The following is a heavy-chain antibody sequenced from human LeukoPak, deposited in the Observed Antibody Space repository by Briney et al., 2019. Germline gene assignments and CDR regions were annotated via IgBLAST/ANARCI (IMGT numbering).Heavy chain of an antibody. CDR3: ARDRGLIAAIGYFDY. Sequence: PGGSLRLSGAASVFTFSSYAMHWVRQAPGKGLEWVAVISYDGSNKYYAVSVKGRFTISRDNSKNTLYLQMNSLRAEDTAVYYCARDRGLIAAIGYFDYWGQGTLVTVSS. D-gene: IGHD6-25*01. CDR2: ISYDGSNK. CDR1: VFTFSSYA. V-gene: IGHV3-30-3*01. J-gene: IGHJ4*02.